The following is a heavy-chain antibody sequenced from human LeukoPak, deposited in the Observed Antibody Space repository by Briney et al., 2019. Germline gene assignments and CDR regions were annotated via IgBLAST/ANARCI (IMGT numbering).Heavy chain of an antibody. J-gene: IGHJ4*02. CDR1: GYTFTSYW. D-gene: IGHD3-22*01. V-gene: IGHV5-51*01. CDR2: IYPDDSDT. CDR3: ARGGDSSAYYLYYLDY. Sequence: GESLKISCKGSGYTFTSYWIGWVRQMPGKGLEWMGIIYPDDSDTRYSPSFQGQVTISVDKSINTAYLQWSSLKASDTAMYYCARGGDSSAYYLYYLDYWGQGTLVTVSS.